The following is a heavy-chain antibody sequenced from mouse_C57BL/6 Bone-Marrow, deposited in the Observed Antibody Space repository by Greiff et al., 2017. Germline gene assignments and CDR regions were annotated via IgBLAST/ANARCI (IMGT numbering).Heavy chain of an antibody. D-gene: IGHD1-1*01. CDR2: IYPGDGDT. CDR1: GYAFRSSW. V-gene: IGHV1-82*01. Sequence: QVQLQQSGPELVKPGASVKISCKASGYAFRSSWMNWVKQRPGKGLEWIGRIYPGDGDTNYNGKFKGKATLTADKSSSTAYMQLSSLTSEDSAVYFCARLLTTVVAKAMDYWGQGTSVTVSS. CDR3: ARLLTTVVAKAMDY. J-gene: IGHJ4*01.